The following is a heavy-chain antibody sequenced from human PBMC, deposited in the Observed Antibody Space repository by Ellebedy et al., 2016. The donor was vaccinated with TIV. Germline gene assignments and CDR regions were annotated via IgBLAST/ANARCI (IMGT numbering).Heavy chain of an antibody. V-gene: IGHV3-7*01. D-gene: IGHD4-17*01. J-gene: IGHJ5*01. Sequence: GESLKISCAASGFSFRNYWMGWLRQAPGKGLEWVANIYQDGSETYYVDSVKGRFTISRDNAKNSLYLQMKRLRVDDTAVYFCARRGSYGDYAVQVNNWFASWGQGTLVTVSS. CDR1: GFSFRNYW. CDR2: IYQDGSET. CDR3: ARRGSYGDYAVQVNNWFAS.